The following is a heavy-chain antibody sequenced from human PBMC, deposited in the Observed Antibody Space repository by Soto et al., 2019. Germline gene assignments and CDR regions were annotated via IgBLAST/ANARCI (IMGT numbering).Heavy chain of an antibody. CDR1: GFTFSSYA. CDR3: AKDRGRTPYYFDY. D-gene: IGHD3-16*01. J-gene: IGHJ4*02. Sequence: EVQLLESGGGLVQPGGSLRLSCAASGFTFSSYAMSWVRQAPGKGLEWVSAISGSGGSTYYADSVKGRFTISRDNSKNTLYLQVNSLRAEDTAVYYCAKDRGRTPYYFDYWGQGTLVTVSS. V-gene: IGHV3-23*01. CDR2: ISGSGGST.